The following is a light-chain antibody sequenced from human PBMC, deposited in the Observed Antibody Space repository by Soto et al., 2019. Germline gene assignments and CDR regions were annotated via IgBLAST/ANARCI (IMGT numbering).Light chain of an antibody. V-gene: IGKV3-11*01. CDR3: QQRNSWPLT. CDR2: NAS. J-gene: IGKJ5*01. CDR1: QSVSNY. Sequence: EIMLTQSPATLSLSPGERATLSCRASQSVSNYLAWYQQKLGQPPRLLIYNASNRATGIPARFSGSGSGTDFTLTISSLEPEDCAVYYCQQRNSWPLTFGQGTRLEIK.